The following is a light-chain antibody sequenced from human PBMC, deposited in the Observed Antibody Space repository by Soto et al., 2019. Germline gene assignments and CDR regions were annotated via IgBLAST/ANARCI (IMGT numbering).Light chain of an antibody. Sequence: EIVLTQSPGTLSLSAGERATLSCRASQSVSSIYMSWYQQKPGQAPRLLIYGASTRATGIPDRFSGSGSGTDFTLTISRLEPEDFAVYYCQQYGNSPLFGQGTKVEI. CDR2: GAS. CDR3: QQYGNSPL. J-gene: IGKJ1*01. CDR1: QSVSSIY. V-gene: IGKV3-20*01.